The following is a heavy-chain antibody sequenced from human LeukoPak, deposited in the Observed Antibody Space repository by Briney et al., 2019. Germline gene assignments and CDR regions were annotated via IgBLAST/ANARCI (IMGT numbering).Heavy chain of an antibody. Sequence: PGRSLRLSCAASGFTFSSYGMYWVRQAPGKGLEWVVVTSNDGSDKYYADSVEGRFTISRDNSKNTLYLQMNSLRAEDTAVYYCAKGYSTGWYGGVDYWGQGTLVTVSS. CDR3: AKGYSTGWYGGVDY. D-gene: IGHD6-19*01. V-gene: IGHV3-30*18. CDR1: GFTFSSYG. CDR2: TSNDGSDK. J-gene: IGHJ4*02.